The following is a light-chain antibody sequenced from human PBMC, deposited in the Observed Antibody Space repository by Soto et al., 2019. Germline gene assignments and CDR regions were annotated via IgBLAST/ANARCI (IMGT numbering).Light chain of an antibody. CDR2: DVS. CDR3: SSYTSCSTYVV. V-gene: IGLV2-14*01. CDR1: SSDVGGYNY. Sequence: QSALTQPASVSGSPGQSITISCTGTSSDVGGYNYVSWYQQHPGKAPKLMIYDVSNRPSGVSNRFSGSKSGNTASLTISGLQAEDEADYYCSSYTSCSTYVVFGGGTQPTVL. J-gene: IGLJ2*01.